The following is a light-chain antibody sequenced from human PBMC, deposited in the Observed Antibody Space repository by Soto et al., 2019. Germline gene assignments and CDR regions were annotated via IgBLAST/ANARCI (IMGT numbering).Light chain of an antibody. J-gene: IGKJ5*01. CDR2: AAS. CDR1: QAIDTY. Sequence: DIQLTQSPSFLSASVGDRVTITCRASQAIDTYLAWYQQKPGKAPKLLIYAASLLQSGVPSRFSGSGSGTEFTLPINSLQPEDVASYYCQQLNSFPFIFGQGTRLEIK. CDR3: QQLNSFPFI. V-gene: IGKV1-9*01.